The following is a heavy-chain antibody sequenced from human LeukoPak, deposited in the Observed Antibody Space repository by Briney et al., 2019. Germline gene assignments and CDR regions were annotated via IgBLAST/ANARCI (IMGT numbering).Heavy chain of an antibody. Sequence: PGGSLRLSCAASGFNFNNFAMSWVRQAPGKGLEWLSLISYDGSNKYYGDSVRGRFTVSKDNSKNTLFLQMDSLRPDDTAVYYCARGPGVYDSLAYIHWGQGTLVTVSS. D-gene: IGHD3-22*01. J-gene: IGHJ4*02. CDR3: ARGPGVYDSLAYIH. CDR1: GFNFNNFA. CDR2: ISYDGSNK. V-gene: IGHV3-30*04.